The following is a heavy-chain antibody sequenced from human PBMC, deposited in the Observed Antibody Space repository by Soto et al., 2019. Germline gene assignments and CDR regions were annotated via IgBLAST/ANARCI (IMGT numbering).Heavy chain of an antibody. Sequence: EASVKVSCKASGYTFTGYYMHWVRQAPGQGLEWMGWINPNSGGTNYAQKFQGRVTMTRDTSISTAYMELSRLRSDDTAVYYCARETSSRLIAVAGPSGDYWGQGTLVTVSS. CDR1: GYTFTGYY. J-gene: IGHJ4*02. CDR2: INPNSGGT. V-gene: IGHV1-2*02. D-gene: IGHD6-19*01. CDR3: ARETSSRLIAVAGPSGDY.